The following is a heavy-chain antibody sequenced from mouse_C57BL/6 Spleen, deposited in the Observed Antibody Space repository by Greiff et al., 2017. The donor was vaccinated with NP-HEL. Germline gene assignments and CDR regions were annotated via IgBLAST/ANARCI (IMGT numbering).Heavy chain of an antibody. V-gene: IGHV7-3*01. CDR2: IRNKANGDTT. Sequence: EVMLVESGGGLVQPGGSLSLSCAASGFTFTDYYMSWVRQPPGKALEWLGFIRNKANGDTTEYSASVKSRFTISRDNDQSILYLQMNALRAEDSATDYCARYRPSYWYFDVWGTGTTVTVSS. CDR3: ARYRPSYWYFDV. CDR1: GFTFTDYY. J-gene: IGHJ1*03.